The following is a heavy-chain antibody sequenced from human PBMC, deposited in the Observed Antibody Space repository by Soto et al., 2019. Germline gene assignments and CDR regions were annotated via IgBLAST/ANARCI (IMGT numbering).Heavy chain of an antibody. CDR2: IYYSGST. D-gene: IGHD2-15*01. CDR3: ARALRRGGSQHTSNWYFDL. Sequence: QVQLQESGPGLVKPSQTLSLTCTVSGGSISSGGYYWSWIRQHPGKGLEWIGYIYYSGSTYYNPSLKSRVTISVDTSKNQFSVKRSSVTAADTAVYYCARALRRGGSQHTSNWYFDLWGRGTLVTVSS. CDR1: GGSISSGGYY. J-gene: IGHJ2*01. V-gene: IGHV4-31*03.